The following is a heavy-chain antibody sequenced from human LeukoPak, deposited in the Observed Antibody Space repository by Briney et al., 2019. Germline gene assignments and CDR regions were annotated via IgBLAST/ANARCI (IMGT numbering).Heavy chain of an antibody. J-gene: IGHJ2*01. D-gene: IGHD3-10*01. CDR2: IIEKGNA. CDR1: GGSFSSYS. V-gene: IGHV4-34*01. CDR3: ARGYYPPRRYFDL. Sequence: SETLSLTCALYGGSFSSYSWSWPWIRQTPEKGLEWIGEIIEKGNANYNPSLKSRVTIDLDTSKNQFSLKLTSMTAADTAMYYCARGYYPPRRYFDLWGRGTLVTVSS.